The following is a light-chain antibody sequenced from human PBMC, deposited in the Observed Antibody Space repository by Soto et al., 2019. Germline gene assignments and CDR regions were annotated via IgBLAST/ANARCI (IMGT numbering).Light chain of an antibody. V-gene: IGLV2-14*02. CDR3: SSYTSSFTRV. J-gene: IGLJ1*01. Sequence: QSALTQPASVSGSPGQSITISCTGKSSDFGTYNLVSWYQQYPGKAPKLMIYEVSNRPSGVSNRFSGSKSGNTASLTISGLQAEDEADYYCSSYTSSFTRVFGTGTKVTVL. CDR1: SSDFGTYNL. CDR2: EVS.